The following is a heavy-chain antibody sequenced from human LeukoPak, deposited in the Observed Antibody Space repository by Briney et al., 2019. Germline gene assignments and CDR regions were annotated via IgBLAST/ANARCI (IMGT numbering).Heavy chain of an antibody. CDR3: AKGGPGDGNWFDL. V-gene: IGHV3-30*18. J-gene: IGHJ5*02. CDR1: GFTFSGYD. Sequence: GRFLRLSCVASGFTFSGYDIHWVRQAPGKGLEWVTLISYDGSNKYYADSVKGRFTISRDNPKNTLYLQMNSLRGEDTAVYYCAKGGPGDGNWFDLWGQGTLVTVSS. CDR2: ISYDGSNK. D-gene: IGHD2-21*02.